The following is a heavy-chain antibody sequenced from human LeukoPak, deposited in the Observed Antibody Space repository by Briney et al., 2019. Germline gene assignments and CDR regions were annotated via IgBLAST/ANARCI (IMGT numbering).Heavy chain of an antibody. J-gene: IGHJ4*02. CDR1: GFTFSSYA. Sequence: GSLRLSCAASGFTFSSYAMSWVRQAPGKGLEWIGEINHSGSTNYNPSLKSQVTISVDTSKNQFSLNLSSVTAADTAVYYCARRDTGMVTSFDYWGQGTLVTVSS. CDR2: INHSGST. D-gene: IGHD5-18*01. V-gene: IGHV4-34*01. CDR3: ARRDTGMVTSFDY.